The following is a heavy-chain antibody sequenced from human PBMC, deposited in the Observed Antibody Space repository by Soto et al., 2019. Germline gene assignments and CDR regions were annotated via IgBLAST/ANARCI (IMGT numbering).Heavy chain of an antibody. CDR2: IYSGGST. Sequence: GGSLRLSCAASGFTVSSNYMSWVRQAPGKGLEWVSVIYSGGSTYYADSVKGRFTISRDNSKNTLYLQMNSLRAEDTAVYYCASKTAAGTSAYYYYGMDVWGQGTTVTVSS. CDR1: GFTVSSNY. J-gene: IGHJ6*02. D-gene: IGHD6-13*01. V-gene: IGHV3-53*01. CDR3: ASKTAAGTSAYYYYGMDV.